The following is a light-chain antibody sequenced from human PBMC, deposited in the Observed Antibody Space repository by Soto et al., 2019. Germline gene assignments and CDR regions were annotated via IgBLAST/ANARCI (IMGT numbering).Light chain of an antibody. CDR2: EVK. V-gene: IGLV2-14*01. Sequence: QSVLTQPPSVSGSPGQSITISCTGTSSDVGGYNYVSWYQQHPGKAPKVIIYEVKNRPSGVSNRFSGSKSGNTASLTISGLQAEDEAHYYCSSYTNKRILAVFGGGTKLTVL. CDR3: SSYTNKRILAV. J-gene: IGLJ2*01. CDR1: SSDVGGYNY.